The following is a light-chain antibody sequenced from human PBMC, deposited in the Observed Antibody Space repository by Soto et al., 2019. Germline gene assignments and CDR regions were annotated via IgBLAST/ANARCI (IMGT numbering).Light chain of an antibody. CDR1: TSNIGAPYD. CDR3: QSYDISLHNYV. CDR2: GDN. V-gene: IGLV1-40*01. Sequence: QSVLTQPPSVSGAPGQRVSISCTGSTSNIGAPYDVHWYQHLPGTAPKLLIYGDNNRPSGAPDRFSGSKSGTSAPLAITRLQAEDEADYYCQSYDISLHNYVFGTGTKVTVL. J-gene: IGLJ1*01.